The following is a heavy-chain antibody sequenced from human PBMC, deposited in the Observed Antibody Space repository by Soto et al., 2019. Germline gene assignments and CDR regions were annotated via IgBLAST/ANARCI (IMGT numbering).Heavy chain of an antibody. D-gene: IGHD2-15*01. V-gene: IGHV1-69*01. CDR2: ISPMFHKA. CDR1: GGTFGNYA. CDR3: ARVVEVHTRVFVA. Sequence: QLQLVQSGTEVKKPGSSVTVSCKASGGTFGNYAINWLRQAPGQCLQWMGDISPMFHKAYYEQPLQGRVSSTANETTNTVYMQLSRLRSYDTGLYCGARVVEVHTRVFVAWGQGTLVTVSS. J-gene: IGHJ1*01.